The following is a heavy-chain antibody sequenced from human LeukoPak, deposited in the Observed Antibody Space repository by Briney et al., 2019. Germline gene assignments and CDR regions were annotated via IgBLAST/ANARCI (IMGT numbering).Heavy chain of an antibody. CDR1: GFSFSSYA. CDR2: ISGSATAT. J-gene: IGHJ5*02. D-gene: IGHD2-15*01. V-gene: IGHV3-23*01. Sequence: GGSLRLSCAASGFSFSSYAMSWVRQAPGKGLEWVSAISGSATATIYADSVKGRFTISRDNSKSALYLQMNSLRVEDTAMYYCAKEASAGYPNWFAPWGRGTLVTASS. CDR3: AKEASAGYPNWFAP.